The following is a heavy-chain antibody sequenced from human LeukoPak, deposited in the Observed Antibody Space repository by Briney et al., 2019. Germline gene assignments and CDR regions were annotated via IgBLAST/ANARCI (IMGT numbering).Heavy chain of an antibody. CDR1: GVSFGSYW. Sequence: GGSLRLSCVASGVSFGSYWMAWVRRAPGKGLEWVANLKHDGIEKYHVDSVKGRFSISRDNTKNSLYLHMSSLRVEDTGVYYCAREGREGYNYPALDFWGQGILVTVSS. CDR3: AREGREGYNYPALDF. D-gene: IGHD5-24*01. CDR2: LKHDGIEK. J-gene: IGHJ4*02. V-gene: IGHV3-7*05.